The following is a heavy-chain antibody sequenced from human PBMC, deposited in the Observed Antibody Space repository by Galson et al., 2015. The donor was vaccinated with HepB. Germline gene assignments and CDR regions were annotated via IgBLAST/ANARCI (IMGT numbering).Heavy chain of an antibody. CDR3: ARGDPHTATVGAIY. V-gene: IGHV1-69*06. J-gene: IGHJ4*02. Sequence: SVKVSCKASGGTFSSYAISWVRQAPGQGLEWMGGIIPIFGTANYAQKFQGRVTITADKSTSTAYMELSSLRSEDTAVYYCARGDPHTATVGAIYWGQGTLVTVSS. CDR1: GGTFSSYA. D-gene: IGHD1-26*01. CDR2: IIPIFGTA.